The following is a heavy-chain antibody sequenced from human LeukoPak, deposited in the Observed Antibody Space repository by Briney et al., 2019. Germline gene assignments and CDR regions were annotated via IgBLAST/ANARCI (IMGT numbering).Heavy chain of an antibody. J-gene: IGHJ4*02. CDR1: GGTFSSYA. CDR3: ASPGSSSWFFDY. CDR2: IIPILGIA. Sequence: SVKVSCKASGGTFSSYAISWVRQAPGQGLEWMGRIIPILGIANYAQKLQGRVTMTTDTSTSTAYMELRSLRSDDTAVYYCASPGSSSWFFDYWGQGTLVTVSS. V-gene: IGHV1-69*04. D-gene: IGHD6-13*01.